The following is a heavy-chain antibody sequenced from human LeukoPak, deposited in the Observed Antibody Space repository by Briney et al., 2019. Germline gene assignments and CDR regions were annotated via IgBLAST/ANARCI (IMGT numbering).Heavy chain of an antibody. CDR2: ISSSGSTI. D-gene: IGHD5-24*01. CDR1: GFTFSSYE. Sequence: GGSLRLSCAASGFTFSSYEMNWVRQAPGKGLEWVSYISSSGSTIYYADSVKGRFTISRDNAKSCLYLQMNSLRAGDTAVYYCARGRWLPRDAFDIWGQGTMVSVSS. V-gene: IGHV3-48*03. J-gene: IGHJ3*02. CDR3: ARGRWLPRDAFDI.